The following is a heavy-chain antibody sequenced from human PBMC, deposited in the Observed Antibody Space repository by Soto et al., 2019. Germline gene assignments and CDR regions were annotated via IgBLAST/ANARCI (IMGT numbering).Heavy chain of an antibody. J-gene: IGHJ5*02. CDR1: GGSISSGGYY. CDR3: ARSVFP. CDR2: IYYIKTT. Sequence: QVQLQESGPGLVKPSQTLSLTCTVSGGSISSGGYYWSWIRQHLGKGLEWIGYIYYIKTTYYNPSLKSRVTITLDTSKNQFSLKLTSVTAADTAVYYCARSVFPWGQGTLVTVSS. V-gene: IGHV4-31*03.